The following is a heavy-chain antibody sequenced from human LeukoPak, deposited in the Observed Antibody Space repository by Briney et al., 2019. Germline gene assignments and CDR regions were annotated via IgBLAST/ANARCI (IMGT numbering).Heavy chain of an antibody. D-gene: IGHD4-23*01. V-gene: IGHV4-59*01. CDR3: ARGRRRWDY. CDR1: GGSISSYY. J-gene: IGHJ4*02. Sequence: SETLSLTCTVSGGSISSYYWSWIRQPPGKGLEWIGYIYYSGSTNYNPSLKRRVTISVGTSKNQSSLKLSYVTAADTAVYYCARGRRRWDYWGQGTLVTVSS. CDR2: IYYSGST.